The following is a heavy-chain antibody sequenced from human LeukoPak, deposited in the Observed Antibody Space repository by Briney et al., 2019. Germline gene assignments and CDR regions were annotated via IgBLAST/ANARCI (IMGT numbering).Heavy chain of an antibody. D-gene: IGHD3-10*01. V-gene: IGHV2-5*02. Sequence: SGPPLMKPTETLTLTCTFSGFSLTTSGVGVGWIRQSPGKALEWLALIYWDDDKRYNPSLKSRLTIAKATSRNQVVLTMTNMDPVDTATYYCAHSYFGSGISAYGQPRLYYFDSWGQGTLVTVSS. CDR1: GFSLTTSGVG. CDR2: IYWDDDK. CDR3: AHSYFGSGISAYGQPRLYYFDS. J-gene: IGHJ4*02.